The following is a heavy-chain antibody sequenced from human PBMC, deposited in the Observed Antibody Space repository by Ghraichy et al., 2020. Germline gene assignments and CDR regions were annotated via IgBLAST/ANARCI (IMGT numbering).Heavy chain of an antibody. CDR3: ARQSYCSRTSCYRRQDDAFDI. CDR1: GYTFTNYG. CDR2: ISAYT. Sequence: ASVKVSCKASGYTFTNYGISWVRQAPGQGLEWMGWISAYTNYAQKLQGRVTMTTDTSTSTAYMELRSLRSDDTAVYYCARQSYCSRTSCYRRQDDAFDIWGQGTMVTVSS. D-gene: IGHD2-2*01. V-gene: IGHV1-18*01. J-gene: IGHJ3*02.